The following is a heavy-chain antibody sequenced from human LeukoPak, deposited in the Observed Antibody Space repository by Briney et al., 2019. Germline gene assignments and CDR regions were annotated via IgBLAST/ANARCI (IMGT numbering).Heavy chain of an antibody. CDR1: GFTFSSYS. J-gene: IGHJ4*02. CDR3: ARDGIVGATDY. V-gene: IGHV3-21*01. Sequence: PGGSLRLSCAASGFTFSSYSMNWVRQAPGKGLEWVSSISSSSYIYYADSVKGRFTISRDNAKNSLYLQMNSLRAEDTAVYYCARDGIVGATDYWGQGTLVTVSS. D-gene: IGHD1-26*01. CDR2: ISSSSYI.